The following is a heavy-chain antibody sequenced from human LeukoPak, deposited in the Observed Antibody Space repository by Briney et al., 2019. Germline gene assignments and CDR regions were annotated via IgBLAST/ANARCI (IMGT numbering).Heavy chain of an antibody. V-gene: IGHV5-51*01. CDR3: ARHFNGGIVGATTRRAFDI. CDR2: IYPGDSDT. Sequence: GESLKISCKGSGYSFTSYWIGWVRQMPGKGLEWMGIIYPGDSDTRYSPSFQGQVTISADKSISTAYLQWSSLKASDTAMYYCARHFNGGIVGATTRRAFDIRGQGTMVTVSS. J-gene: IGHJ3*02. D-gene: IGHD1-26*01. CDR1: GYSFTSYW.